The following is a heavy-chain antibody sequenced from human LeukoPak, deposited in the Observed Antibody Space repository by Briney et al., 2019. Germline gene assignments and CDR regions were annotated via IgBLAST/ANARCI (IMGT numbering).Heavy chain of an antibody. CDR2: ISAYNGNT. CDR1: GYTFTSYG. CDR3: ARDRSWSIAAAGTWLYSGMDV. D-gene: IGHD6-13*01. V-gene: IGHV1-18*01. Sequence: ASVKVSCKASGYTFTSYGISWVRQAPGQGLEWMGWISAYNGNTNYAQKLQGRVTMTTDTSTSTAYMELRSLRSDDTAVYYCARDRSWSIAAAGTWLYSGMDVWGQGTTVTVSS. J-gene: IGHJ6*02.